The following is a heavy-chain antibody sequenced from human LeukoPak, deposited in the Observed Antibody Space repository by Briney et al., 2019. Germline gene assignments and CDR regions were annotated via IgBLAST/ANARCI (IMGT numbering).Heavy chain of an antibody. Sequence: ASVKVSCKASGYTFTSYYMHWVRQAPGQGLEWMGIINPGGGSTSYTQKFQGRVTMTRDTSTSTVYMELSSLRSEDTAVYYCARDRVVGATRPRWFDPWGQGTLVTVSS. D-gene: IGHD1-26*01. V-gene: IGHV1-46*01. CDR1: GYTFTSYY. CDR2: INPGGGST. CDR3: ARDRVVGATRPRWFDP. J-gene: IGHJ5*02.